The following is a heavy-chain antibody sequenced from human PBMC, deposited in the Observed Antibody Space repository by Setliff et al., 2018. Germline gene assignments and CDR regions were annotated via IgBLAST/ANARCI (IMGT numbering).Heavy chain of an antibody. CDR2: ISHSNTYI. J-gene: IGHJ4*02. V-gene: IGHV3-21*04. CDR3: ATKAVAGT. CDR1: GFVFSTYD. D-gene: IGHD6-19*01. Sequence: LRLSCAASGFVFSTYDMNWVRQAPGKGLEWVSSISHSNTYIYYADSVKGRFTISRDNAKKSVDLQMNSLRAEDTAVYYCATKAVAGTGGQGTLVTVSS.